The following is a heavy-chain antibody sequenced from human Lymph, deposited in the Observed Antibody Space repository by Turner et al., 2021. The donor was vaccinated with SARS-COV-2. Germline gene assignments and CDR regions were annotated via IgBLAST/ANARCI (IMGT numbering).Heavy chain of an antibody. Sequence: QVQLQESGPGLVKPSQTLSLTCTVSGGSISSGGYYWSWIRQHPGKGLEWTGYIYYSGSTYYNTSLKSRVTISVDTSKNQFSLKLSSVTAADTAVYYCARTYYYDSSGYYYQYYFDYWGQGTLVTVSS. CDR3: ARTYYYDSSGYYYQYYFDY. V-gene: IGHV4-31*03. D-gene: IGHD3-22*01. J-gene: IGHJ4*02. CDR2: IYYSGST. CDR1: GGSISSGGYY.